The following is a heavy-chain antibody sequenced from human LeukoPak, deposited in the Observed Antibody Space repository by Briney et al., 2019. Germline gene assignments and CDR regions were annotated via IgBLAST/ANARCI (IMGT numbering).Heavy chain of an antibody. CDR1: GYTFTGYY. CDR2: INHNSGGT. CDR3: ASCYGDYSPLMY. V-gene: IGHV1-2*02. D-gene: IGHD4-17*01. Sequence: ASVKVSCKASGYTFTGYYMHWVRQAPGQGLEWMGWINHNSGGTNYAQKFQGRVTMTRDTSISTAYMELSRLRSDDTAVYYCASCYGDYSPLMYWGQGTLVTVSS. J-gene: IGHJ4*02.